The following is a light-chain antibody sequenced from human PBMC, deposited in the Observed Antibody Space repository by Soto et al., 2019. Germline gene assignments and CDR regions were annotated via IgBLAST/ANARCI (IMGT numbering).Light chain of an antibody. CDR2: TTT. CDR3: LLYSGGGYV. Sequence: QAVVTQEPSLTVSPGETVTLTCASSTGAVTSGSYPTWFQQKPGQAPRPLIYTTTNRHSGTPDRFSGSLLGGKAVLTLSGVQPEDEADYYCLLYSGGGYVFGTGTKVTVL. V-gene: IGLV7-43*01. CDR1: TGAVTSGSY. J-gene: IGLJ1*01.